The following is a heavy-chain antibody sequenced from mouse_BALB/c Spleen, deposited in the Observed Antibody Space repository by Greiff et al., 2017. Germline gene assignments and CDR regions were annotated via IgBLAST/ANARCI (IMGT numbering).Heavy chain of an antibody. Sequence: QVQLKESGPGLVAPSQSLSITCTVSGFSLTSYGVHWVRQPPGKGLEWLGVIWAGGSTNYNSALMSRLSISKDNSKSQVFLKMNSLQTDDTAMYYCAREGGYSSFAYWGQGTLVTVSA. CDR3: AREGGYSSFAY. CDR2: IWAGGST. J-gene: IGHJ3*01. D-gene: IGHD2-3*01. V-gene: IGHV2-9*02. CDR1: GFSLTSYG.